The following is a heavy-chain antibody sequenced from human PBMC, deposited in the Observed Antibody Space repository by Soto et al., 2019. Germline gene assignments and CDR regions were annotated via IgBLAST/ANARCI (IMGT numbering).Heavy chain of an antibody. CDR1: GGSISSYY. D-gene: IGHD5-12*01. J-gene: IGHJ4*02. V-gene: IGHV4-59*01. CDR2: IYYSGST. Sequence: SETLSLTCTVSGGSISSYYWCWIRQPPGKGLEWIGYIYYSGSTNYNPSLKSRVTISVDTSKNQFSLKLSSVTAADTAVYYCARVGGDGYNYAYYFDYWGQGTLVTVSS. CDR3: ARVGGDGYNYAYYFDY.